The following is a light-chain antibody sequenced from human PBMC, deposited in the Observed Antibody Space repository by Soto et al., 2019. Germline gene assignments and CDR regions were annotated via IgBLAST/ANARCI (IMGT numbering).Light chain of an antibody. CDR3: QQRRYWPVT. CDR2: DAS. CDR1: QSVSSY. Sequence: EIVLTQSPAILSMSPGERATLSCRASQSVSSYFAWYQQKPGQAPRLLIYDASNRATGVPARVSGSGSGTEFTLHITSLEPEDFALYYCQQRRYWPVTFGQATKVEIK. J-gene: IGKJ1*01. V-gene: IGKV3-11*01.